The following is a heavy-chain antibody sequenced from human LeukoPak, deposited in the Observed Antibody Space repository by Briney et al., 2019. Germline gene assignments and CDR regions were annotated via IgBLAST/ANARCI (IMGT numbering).Heavy chain of an antibody. Sequence: PGASLQISCKSSGYSFTSNWNTWGRQMPGKGEEGMGRIDTSDSYTNYSPCFQGHVTISEDKSISPAYLQWSSLKASDIAIYYCPSGSSSSWYDYWGQGTLVTVSS. V-gene: IGHV5-10-1*01. CDR3: PSGSSSSWYDY. D-gene: IGHD6-13*01. CDR1: GYSFTSNW. CDR2: IDTSDSYT. J-gene: IGHJ4*02.